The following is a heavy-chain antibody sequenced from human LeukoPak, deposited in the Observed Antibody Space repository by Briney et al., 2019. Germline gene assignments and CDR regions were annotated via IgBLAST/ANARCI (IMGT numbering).Heavy chain of an antibody. Sequence: GGSLRLSCAASGFTFSSYGMNWIRQAPGKGLEWVSAMSGCGDKIFSADSVKGRFTISRDNSKNTLFLHVNSLTDDDTAVYYCARGAKIGYLARRGFDYWGQGTLVTV. V-gene: IGHV3-23*01. D-gene: IGHD5-12*01. CDR1: GFTFSSYG. CDR2: MSGCGDKI. J-gene: IGHJ4*02. CDR3: ARGAKIGYLARRGFDY.